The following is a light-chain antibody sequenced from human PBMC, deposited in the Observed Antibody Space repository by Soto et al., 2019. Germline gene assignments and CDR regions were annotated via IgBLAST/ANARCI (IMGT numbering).Light chain of an antibody. Sequence: DIQMTQYPSTLSVSVRDRVTITCRASQSISSWLAWYQQKPGKAPKLLIYDASSLKSGVPSRFSGSGSGTEFTLTISSLQPDDFATYYCQHYNSYFQTFGQGTKVDIK. CDR2: DAS. CDR1: QSISSW. J-gene: IGKJ1*01. CDR3: QHYNSYFQT. V-gene: IGKV1-5*01.